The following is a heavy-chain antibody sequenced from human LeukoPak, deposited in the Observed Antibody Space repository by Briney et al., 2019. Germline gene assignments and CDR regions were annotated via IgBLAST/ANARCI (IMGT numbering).Heavy chain of an antibody. V-gene: IGHV3-11*01. CDR3: AKDGGYCSSTSCYMDV. Sequence: GGSLRLSCAASGFTFSDYYMSWIRQAPGKGLEWVSYVSSGSSTIYYADSVKGRFTISRDNSKNSLYLQMNSLGAENTALYYCAKDGGYCSSTSCYMDVWGKGTTVTVSS. CDR1: GFTFSDYY. D-gene: IGHD2-2*01. J-gene: IGHJ6*03. CDR2: VSSGSSTI.